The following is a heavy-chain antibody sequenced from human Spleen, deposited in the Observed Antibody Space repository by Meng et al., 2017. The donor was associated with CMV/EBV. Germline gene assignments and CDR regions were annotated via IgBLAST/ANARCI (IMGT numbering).Heavy chain of an antibody. CDR1: GFTFSSYA. Sequence: QVQLVESGXGVVQPXRSLRLXCAASGFTFSSYAMHWVRQAPGKGLEWVAVISYDGSNKYYADSVKGRFTISRDNSKNTLYLQMNSLRAEDTAVYYCAREGSGSQGGFQNWGQGTLVTVSS. D-gene: IGHD1-26*01. V-gene: IGHV3-30-3*01. CDR2: ISYDGSNK. CDR3: AREGSGSQGGFQN. J-gene: IGHJ1*01.